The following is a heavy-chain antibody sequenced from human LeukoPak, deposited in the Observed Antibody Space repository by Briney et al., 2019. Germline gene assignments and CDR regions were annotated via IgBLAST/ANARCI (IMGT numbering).Heavy chain of an antibody. J-gene: IGHJ4*02. CDR3: AKPARTDYADY. CDR1: GFTFSSYG. V-gene: IGHV3-30*02. Sequence: GGSLRLSCAASGFTFSSYGMHWVRQAPGKGLDWVAFIHHDGSNKYYADSVRGRFTISRDNSKNTLYLQMNSLRAEDTAVYYCAKPARTDYADYWGQGTLVTVSS. CDR2: IHHDGSNK. D-gene: IGHD1-14*01.